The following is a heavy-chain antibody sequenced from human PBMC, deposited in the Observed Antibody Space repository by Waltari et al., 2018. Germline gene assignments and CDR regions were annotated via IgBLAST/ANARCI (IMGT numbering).Heavy chain of an antibody. J-gene: IGHJ4*02. CDR1: GFTFSSYA. D-gene: IGHD2-15*01. CDR2: ISYDGSNK. CDR3: ARERWMVAATSPLDY. Sequence: QVQLVESGGGVVQPGRSLRLSCAASGFTFSSYAMHWVRQAPGKGLEWVAVISYDGSNKYYADSVKGRFTISRDNSKNTLYLQMNSLRAEDTAVYYCARERWMVAATSPLDYWGQGTLVTVSS. V-gene: IGHV3-30-3*01.